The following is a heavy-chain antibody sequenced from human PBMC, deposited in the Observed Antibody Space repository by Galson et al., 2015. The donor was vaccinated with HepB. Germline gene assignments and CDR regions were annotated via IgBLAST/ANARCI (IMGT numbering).Heavy chain of an antibody. CDR1: GYAFTRYA. CDR2: INAGNGNT. CDR3: ARDLARDSGSSQGY. J-gene: IGHJ4*02. Sequence: SVKVSCKASGYAFTRYAMHWVRQAPGQRLEWMGWINAGNGNTKYSQKFQGRVTIARDTSASTAYMELSSLRSEDTAVYYCARDLARDSGSSQGYWGQGTLVTVSS. V-gene: IGHV1-3*01. D-gene: IGHD1-26*01.